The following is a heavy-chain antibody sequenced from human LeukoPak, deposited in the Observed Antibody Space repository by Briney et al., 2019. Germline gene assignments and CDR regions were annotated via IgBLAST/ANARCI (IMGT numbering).Heavy chain of an antibody. CDR3: ARDLRNGPEQYYFDY. CDR2: IYHSGST. Sequence: SGTLSLTCAVSGGSISSSNWWSWVRQPPGKGLEWIGEIYHSGSTNYNPSLKSRVTISVDKSKNQFSLKLSSVTAADTAVYYCARDLRNGPEQYYFDYWGQGTLVTVSS. CDR1: GGSISSSNW. V-gene: IGHV4-4*02. J-gene: IGHJ4*02. D-gene: IGHD1-1*01.